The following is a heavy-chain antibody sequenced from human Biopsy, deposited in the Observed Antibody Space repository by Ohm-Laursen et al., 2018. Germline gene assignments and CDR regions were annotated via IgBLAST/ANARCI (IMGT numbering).Heavy chain of an antibody. CDR2: IYDRGST. J-gene: IGHJ4*02. V-gene: IGHV4-61*01. D-gene: IGHD6-19*01. CDR3: ARGMRSSGWPYFDS. Sequence: TLSLTCTVSSDSVSSGSFYWTWIRQPPGQGLEYIGNIYDRGSTANYNPSLESRVTMSVDMPKNQFSLKLSSVTAADTAIYYCARGMRSSGWPYFDSWGQGTLVTVSS. CDR1: SDSVSSGSFY.